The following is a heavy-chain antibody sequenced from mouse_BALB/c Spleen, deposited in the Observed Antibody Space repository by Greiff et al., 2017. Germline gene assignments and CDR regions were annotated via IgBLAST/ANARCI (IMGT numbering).Heavy chain of an antibody. D-gene: IGHD2-4*01. V-gene: IGHV5-9-4*01. J-gene: IGHJ3*01. CDR3: ARKWDYDGGFAY. CDR1: GFTFSSYA. Sequence: EVKLMESGGGLVKPGGSLKLSCAASGFTFSSYAMSWVRQSPEKRLEWVAEISSGGSYTYYPDTVTGRFTISRDNAKNTLYLEMSSLRSEDTAMYYCARKWDYDGGFAYWGQGTLVTVSA. CDR2: ISSGGSYT.